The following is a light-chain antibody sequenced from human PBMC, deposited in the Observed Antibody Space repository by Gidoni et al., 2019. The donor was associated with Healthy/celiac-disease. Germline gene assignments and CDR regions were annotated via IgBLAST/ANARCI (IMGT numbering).Light chain of an antibody. V-gene: IGKV1-5*03. J-gene: IGKJ1*01. CDR3: KQYNSYSRTWT. Sequence: DIQMTQSPSTLSASVGDRVTIPCRASQSISSWLAWDQQKPGKAPKLLIYKASSLESGVPSRFSGSVSGTEFTLTISSLQPDDFSTYYCKQYNSYSRTWTFGHGTKVEIK. CDR1: QSISSW. CDR2: KAS.